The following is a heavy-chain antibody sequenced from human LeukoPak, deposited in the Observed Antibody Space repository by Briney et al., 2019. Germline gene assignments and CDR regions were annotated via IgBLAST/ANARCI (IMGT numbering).Heavy chain of an antibody. CDR3: ANNDYGSATN. CDR1: GGSISSYY. J-gene: IGHJ4*02. CDR2: IYHSGST. D-gene: IGHD4-17*01. V-gene: IGHV4-59*12. Sequence: KASETLSLTCTVSGGSISSYYWSWIRQPPGKGLEWIGEIYHSGSTNYNPSLKSRVTISVDKSKNQFSLKLSSVTAADTAVYYCANNDYGSATNWGQGTLVTVSS.